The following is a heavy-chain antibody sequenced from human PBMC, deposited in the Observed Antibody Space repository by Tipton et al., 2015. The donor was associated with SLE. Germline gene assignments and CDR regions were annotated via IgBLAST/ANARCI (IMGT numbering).Heavy chain of an antibody. V-gene: IGHV4-34*01. CDR3: ARVYSSSPDY. CDR1: GGSFSGYY. Sequence: GLVKPSETLSLTCAVYGGSFSGYYWSWIRQPPGKGLEWIGEINHSGSTNYNPSLKSRVTISVDTSKNQFSLKLSSVTAADTAVYYCARVYSSSPDYWGQGTLVTVSS. J-gene: IGHJ4*02. D-gene: IGHD6-6*01. CDR2: INHSGST.